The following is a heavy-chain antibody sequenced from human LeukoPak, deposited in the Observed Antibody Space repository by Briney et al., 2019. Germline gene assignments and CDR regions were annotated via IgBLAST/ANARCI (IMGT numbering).Heavy chain of an antibody. J-gene: IGHJ6*02. Sequence: GGSLRLSCAASGFTFDDYAMHWVRQAPGKGLEWVSGISWNSGSIGYADSVKGRFTISRDNAKNSLYLQMNSLRAEDTALYYCAKDGYSSSWPPSYYYYGMDVWGQGTTVTVSS. V-gene: IGHV3-9*01. CDR2: ISWNSGSI. D-gene: IGHD6-13*01. CDR3: AKDGYSSSWPPSYYYYGMDV. CDR1: GFTFDDYA.